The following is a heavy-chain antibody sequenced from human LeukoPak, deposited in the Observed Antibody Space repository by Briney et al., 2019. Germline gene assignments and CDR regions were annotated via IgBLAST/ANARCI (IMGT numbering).Heavy chain of an antibody. CDR3: ARGFEYSSP. V-gene: IGHV3-21*01. J-gene: IGHJ5*02. Sequence: PGGSLRLSCAASGFTFSSYSMNWVRQAPGKGLEWVSSISSSSSYIYYAGSVKGRFTISRDNAKNSLHLQMNSLRAKDTAVYYCARGFEYSSPWGQGTLVTVSS. CDR2: ISSSSSYI. D-gene: IGHD6-6*01. CDR1: GFTFSSYS.